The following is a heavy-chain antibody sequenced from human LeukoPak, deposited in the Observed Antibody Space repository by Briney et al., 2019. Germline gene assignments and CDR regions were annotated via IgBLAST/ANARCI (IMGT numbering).Heavy chain of an antibody. CDR3: ARDVGGYSYGYFDY. D-gene: IGHD5-18*01. CDR2: ISAYNGNT. CDR1: GYTFTGYD. Sequence: ASVKVSCKASGYTFTGYDISWVRQAPGQGLEWMGWISAYNGNTNCAQKFQGRVTMTTDTSTRTAHMELRSLRSDDTALYYCARDVGGYSYGYFDYWGQGTLVTVSS. V-gene: IGHV1-18*01. J-gene: IGHJ4*02.